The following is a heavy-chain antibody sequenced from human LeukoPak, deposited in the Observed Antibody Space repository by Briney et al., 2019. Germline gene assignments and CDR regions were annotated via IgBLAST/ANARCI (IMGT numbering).Heavy chain of an antibody. J-gene: IGHJ4*02. CDR2: IRFKAYGGTT. D-gene: IGHD3-22*01. Sequence: GGSLRLSCRGSGFIFGDYSMTWVRQAPGKGLEWIGLIRFKAYGGTTEFAASVKGRFGISRDDSEGIVYLQMDSLKIEDTAVYYCSRGGGFYDSRGLYNGYYIDYWGQGTLVTVSS. V-gene: IGHV3-49*04. CDR1: GFIFGDYS. CDR3: SRGGGFYDSRGLYNGYYIDY.